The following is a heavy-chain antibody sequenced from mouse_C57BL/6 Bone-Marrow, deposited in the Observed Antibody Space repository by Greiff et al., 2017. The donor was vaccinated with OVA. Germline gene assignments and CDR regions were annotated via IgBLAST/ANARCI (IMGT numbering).Heavy chain of an antibody. Sequence: VHVKQSGAELVKPGASVKLSCTASGFNIKDYYMHWVKQRTEQGLEWIGRIDPEDGETKYAPKFQGKATITADSSSNTAYLQLSSLTSEDTAVYYCARVGSSPHYYAMDYWGQGTSVTVSS. CDR3: ARVGSSPHYYAMDY. CDR2: IDPEDGET. D-gene: IGHD1-1*01. J-gene: IGHJ4*01. V-gene: IGHV14-2*01. CDR1: GFNIKDYY.